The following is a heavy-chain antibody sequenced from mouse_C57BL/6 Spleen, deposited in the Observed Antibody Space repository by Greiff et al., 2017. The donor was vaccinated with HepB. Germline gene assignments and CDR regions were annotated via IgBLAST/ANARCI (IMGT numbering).Heavy chain of an antibody. CDR1: GFNIKNTY. V-gene: IGHV14-3*01. CDR3: ARDPHAYYGKANWYFDV. CDR2: IDPANGNT. Sequence: VQLQQSVAELVRPGASVKLSCTASGFNIKNTYMHWVKQRPEQGLEWIGRIDPANGNTKYAPKFQGKATITADTSSNTAYLQLCSLTSEDTAIYYCARDPHAYYGKANWYFDVWGTGTTVTVSS. D-gene: IGHD2-10*01. J-gene: IGHJ1*03.